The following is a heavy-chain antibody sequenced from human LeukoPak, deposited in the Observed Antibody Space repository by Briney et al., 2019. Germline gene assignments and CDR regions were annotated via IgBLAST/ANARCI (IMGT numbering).Heavy chain of an antibody. Sequence: GGSLRLSCAASGFTFSDYYMSWIRQAPGKGLEWVSFISSSSSSYTNYPDSVKGRFTISRDNAKNSLYLQMNSLRAEDTAVYYCAREGGLRLTTRYFDYWGQGTLVTVSS. CDR1: GFTFSDYY. CDR3: AREGGLRLTTRYFDY. J-gene: IGHJ4*02. CDR2: ISSSSSSYT. D-gene: IGHD3-16*01. V-gene: IGHV3-11*06.